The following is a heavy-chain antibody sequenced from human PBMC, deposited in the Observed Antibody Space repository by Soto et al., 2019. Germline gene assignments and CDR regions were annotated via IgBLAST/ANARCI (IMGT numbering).Heavy chain of an antibody. J-gene: IGHJ3*02. Sequence: ASVKVSCKASGYTFTSYGISWVRQAPGHGLEWMGWISAYNGNTNYAQKLQGRVTMTTDTSTSTAYMELRSLRSDDTAVYYCARDEPVTTGTTLYAFDIWGQGTMVTVSS. D-gene: IGHD1-1*01. CDR1: GYTFTSYG. CDR2: ISAYNGNT. V-gene: IGHV1-18*01. CDR3: ARDEPVTTGTTLYAFDI.